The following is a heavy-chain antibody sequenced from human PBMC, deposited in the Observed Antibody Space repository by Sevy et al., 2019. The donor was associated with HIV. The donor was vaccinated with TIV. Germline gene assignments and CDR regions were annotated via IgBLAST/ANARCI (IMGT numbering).Heavy chain of an antibody. CDR3: ARGQLCSGGSCYHRDAFDI. Sequence: GSLRLSCAASGFTFSSYAMHWVRQAPGKGLEWVAVISYDGSNKYYADSVKGRFTISRDNSKNTLYLQMNSLRAEDTAVYYCARGQLCSGGSCYHRDAFDIWGQGTMVTVSS. CDR2: ISYDGSNK. CDR1: GFTFSSYA. V-gene: IGHV3-30-3*01. J-gene: IGHJ3*02. D-gene: IGHD2-15*01.